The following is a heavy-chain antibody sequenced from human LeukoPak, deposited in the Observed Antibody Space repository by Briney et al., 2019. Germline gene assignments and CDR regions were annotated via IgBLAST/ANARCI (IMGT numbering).Heavy chain of an antibody. V-gene: IGHV1-18*04. D-gene: IGHD6-13*01. CDR2: ISAYNGNT. CDR1: GYTLTSYG. J-gene: IGHJ5*02. CDR3: ARGQQLARDWFDP. Sequence: ASVKVSCKASGYTLTSYGISWVRQAPGQGLEWMGWISAYNGNTNYAQKIQGRVTMTTDTTTSTAYMELRSLRSDETAVYYCARGQQLARDWFDPWGQGTLVTVSS.